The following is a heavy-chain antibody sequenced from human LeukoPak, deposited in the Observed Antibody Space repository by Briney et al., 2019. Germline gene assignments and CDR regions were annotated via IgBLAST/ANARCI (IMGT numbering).Heavy chain of an antibody. CDR1: GGSINNYY. CDR2: IYASGRT. Sequence: PSETLSLTCTVSGGSINNYYWSWIRQPAGKGLEWIGRIYASGRTNYNPSLKSRVTMSVDTSKSQFSLKLSSVTAADTAVYYCARIRFLEWSFDYWGQGTLVTVSS. V-gene: IGHV4-4*07. D-gene: IGHD3-3*01. CDR3: ARIRFLEWSFDY. J-gene: IGHJ4*02.